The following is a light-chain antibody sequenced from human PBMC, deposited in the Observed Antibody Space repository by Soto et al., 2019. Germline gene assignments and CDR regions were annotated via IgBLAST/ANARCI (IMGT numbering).Light chain of an antibody. CDR2: KAS. V-gene: IGKV1-5*03. J-gene: IGKJ1*01. CDR1: QSMSTY. CDR3: QQYNTYSRT. Sequence: DIQMTQSPSTLSASVGDRVAITCRASQSMSTYLAWYQQKPGKAPKLLIYKASSLESGVPSRFSGSGSGAEFTLTISSLQPDDFATYYCQQYNTYSRTFGQGTKVDI.